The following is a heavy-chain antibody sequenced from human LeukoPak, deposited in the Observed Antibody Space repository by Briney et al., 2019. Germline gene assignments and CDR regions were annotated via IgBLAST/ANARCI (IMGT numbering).Heavy chain of an antibody. V-gene: IGHV3-23*01. Sequence: GGSLRLSCAASGFTFTSYAMTWVRQAPGKGLEWVSVIGGSGGSTYYADSVRGRFTISRDNSKNTLYLEMNSLRADDTAVYFCARDRYGDYSSDYWGQGTLVTVSS. CDR1: GFTFTSYA. CDR3: ARDRYGDYSSDY. CDR2: IGGSGGST. D-gene: IGHD4-17*01. J-gene: IGHJ4*02.